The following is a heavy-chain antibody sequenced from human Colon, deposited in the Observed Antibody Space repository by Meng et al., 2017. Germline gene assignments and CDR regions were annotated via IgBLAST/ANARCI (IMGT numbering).Heavy chain of an antibody. D-gene: IGHD2-15*01. V-gene: IGHV4-4*07. Sequence: VQLEAAGPVVGKPPETLSPPFPVFGGSMSGYYWNWIRQPAGKGLEWIGHIYSSGRTNYNPSLKSRVTISVDSSKNQFSLNLTSVTAADTAVYFCARVQRSCTGGICSNWFDPWGQGTLVTVSS. CDR3: ARVQRSCTGGICSNWFDP. CDR2: IYSSGRT. J-gene: IGHJ5*02. CDR1: GGSMSGYY.